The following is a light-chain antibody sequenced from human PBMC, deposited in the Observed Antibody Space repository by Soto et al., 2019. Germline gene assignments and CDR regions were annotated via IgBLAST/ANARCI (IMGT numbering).Light chain of an antibody. J-gene: IGKJ4*01. V-gene: IGKV3D-15*01. CDR3: QHYVNWPLT. CDR2: GAS. CDR1: QTISSRY. Sequence: EIVLTQSPGTLSLSPGERATLSCRASQTISSRYLAWYQQKPGQAPRLLISGASTRATGIPARFSGSRSGAEFTLTISSLQSEDFAVYYCQHYVNWPLTFGGGTKVDIK.